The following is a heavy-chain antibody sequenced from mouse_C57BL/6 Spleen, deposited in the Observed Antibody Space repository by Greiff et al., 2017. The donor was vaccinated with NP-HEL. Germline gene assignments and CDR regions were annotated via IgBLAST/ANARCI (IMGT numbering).Heavy chain of an antibody. V-gene: IGHV14-2*01. Sequence: EVQLQQSGAELVKPGASVKLSCTASGFNIKDYYMHWVKQRTEQGLEWIGRIDPEDGETKYAPTFQGKATITVDTSSNTAYLQLSSLTSEDTAVYYGAPEYYGSSYPGFAYWGQGTLVTVSA. J-gene: IGHJ3*01. CDR3: APEYYGSSYPGFAY. CDR2: IDPEDGET. CDR1: GFNIKDYY. D-gene: IGHD1-1*01.